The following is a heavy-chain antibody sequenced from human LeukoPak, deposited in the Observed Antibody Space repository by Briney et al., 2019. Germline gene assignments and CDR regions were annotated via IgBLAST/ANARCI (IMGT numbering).Heavy chain of an antibody. CDR2: MNPNSGNT. J-gene: IGHJ3*02. D-gene: IGHD3-3*01. V-gene: IGHV1-8*01. Sequence: ASVEVSCKASGYTFTSYDINWVRQATGQGLEWMGWMNPNSGNTGYAQKFQGRVTMTRNTSISTAYMELSSLRSEDTAVYYCARVSEPSVYYDFWSGYYSAFDIWGQGTMVTVSS. CDR3: ARVSEPSVYYDFWSGYYSAFDI. CDR1: GYTFTSYD.